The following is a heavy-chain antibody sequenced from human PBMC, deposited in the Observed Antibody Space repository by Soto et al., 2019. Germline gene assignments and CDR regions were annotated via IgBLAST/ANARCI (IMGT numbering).Heavy chain of an antibody. V-gene: IGHV1-3*05. CDR3: ARDGIAAAGTSWFDP. Sequence: QVQRVQSGAEEKKPGASGKVSCKASGYTFTSHAMHWVRQAPGQRLEGMGWINAGNGNTKYSQKFQGRVTITTDTAASTAYMELSSLRSEDTAVDYCARDGIAAAGTSWFDPWGQGTLVTVSS. CDR1: GYTFTSHA. J-gene: IGHJ5*02. CDR2: INAGNGNT. D-gene: IGHD6-13*01.